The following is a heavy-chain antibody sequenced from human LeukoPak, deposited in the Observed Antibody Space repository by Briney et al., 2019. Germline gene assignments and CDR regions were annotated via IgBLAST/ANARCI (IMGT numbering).Heavy chain of an antibody. CDR3: ARDLRYSSGWTTIQKAYYYYGMDV. CDR1: GFTFDDYG. V-gene: IGHV3-7*01. D-gene: IGHD6-19*01. J-gene: IGHJ6*02. CDR2: IKQDGSEK. Sequence: PGGSLRLSCAASGFTFDDYGMSWVRQAPGKGLEWVANIKQDGSEKYYVDSVKGRFTISRDNAKNSLYLQMNSLRAEDTAVYYCARDLRYSSGWTTIQKAYYYYGMDVWGQGTTVTVSS.